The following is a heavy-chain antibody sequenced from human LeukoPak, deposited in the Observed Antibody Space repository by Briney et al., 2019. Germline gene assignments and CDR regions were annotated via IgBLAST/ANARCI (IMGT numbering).Heavy chain of an antibody. V-gene: IGHV1-18*01. CDR2: ISAYNGNT. Sequence: VASVKVSCKASGYTFTSYGISWVRQAPGQGLEWMGWISAYNGNTNYAQKLQGRVTMTTDTSTSTAYMELRSLRSDDTAVYYCARVPTAESDYDILTGLLDIWGQGTMVTVSS. J-gene: IGHJ3*02. CDR3: ARVPTAESDYDILTGLLDI. D-gene: IGHD3-9*01. CDR1: GYTFTSYG.